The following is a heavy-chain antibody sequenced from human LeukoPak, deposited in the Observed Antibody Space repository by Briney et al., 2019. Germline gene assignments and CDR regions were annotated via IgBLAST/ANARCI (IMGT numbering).Heavy chain of an antibody. J-gene: IGHJ6*03. D-gene: IGHD3-3*01. CDR3: AKHTSYYYYYMDV. V-gene: IGHV3-23*01. Sequence: EGSLRVSCAASGFTFTTYAMSWVRQAPGKGVEWVSSISGSGGGTYYADSVKGRFTISRDNSKNTLYLQMNSLRAEDTAVYYCAKHTSYYYYYMDVWGKGTTVTVSS. CDR2: ISGSGGGT. CDR1: GFTFTTYA.